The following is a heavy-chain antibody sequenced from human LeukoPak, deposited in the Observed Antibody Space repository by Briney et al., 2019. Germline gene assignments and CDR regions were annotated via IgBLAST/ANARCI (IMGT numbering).Heavy chain of an antibody. D-gene: IGHD2-2*01. J-gene: IGHJ4*02. V-gene: IGHV4-61*02. CDR2: IYTSGST. CDR3: ARTPRRYCSSTSCYLFDY. CDR1: GGSISSGSYY. Sequence: SSETLSLTCTVSGGSISSGSYYWSWIRQPAGKGLEWIGRIYTSGSTNYNPSLKSRVTISVDTSKNQFSLKLSSVTAADTAVYYCARTPRRYCSSTSCYLFDYWGQGTLVTVSS.